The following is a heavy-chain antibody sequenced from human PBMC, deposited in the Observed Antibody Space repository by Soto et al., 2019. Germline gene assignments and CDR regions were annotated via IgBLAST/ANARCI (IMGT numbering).Heavy chain of an antibody. CDR1: GFTFSRYD. Sequence: EVQLVESGGDLVQPGGSLRLSCAASGFTFSRYDFHWVRRATGKSLEWVAAIGTAGDTYYADSVKGRFTISRENAKNSLYLQMNSLRAGDTAVYYCTRGAAGFDYWGQGTLVTVSS. CDR2: IGTAGDT. CDR3: TRGAAGFDY. J-gene: IGHJ4*02. V-gene: IGHV3-13*01. D-gene: IGHD6-13*01.